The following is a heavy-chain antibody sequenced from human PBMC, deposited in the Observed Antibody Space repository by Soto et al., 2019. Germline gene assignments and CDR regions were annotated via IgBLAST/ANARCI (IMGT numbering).Heavy chain of an antibody. V-gene: IGHV3-33*01. CDR2: IWYDGSNK. CDR3: TRDPYGGSRYYFDS. CDR1: GFSFSNYA. D-gene: IGHD1-26*01. Sequence: QVPLVESGGGVVQPGKSLRLSCAASGFSFSNYAMHWVRQAPGKGLEWVAVIWYDGSNKYYADSVKGRFTISKDNSQTTVYLQMNSLRAEDTAVYYCTRDPYGGSRYYFDSWGQGTLVTVSS. J-gene: IGHJ4*02.